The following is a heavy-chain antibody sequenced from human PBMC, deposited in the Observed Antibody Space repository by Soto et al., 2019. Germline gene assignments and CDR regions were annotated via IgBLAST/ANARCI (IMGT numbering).Heavy chain of an antibody. CDR1: GGTFSSYA. Sequence: GASVKVSCKASGGTFSSYAISWVRQAPGQGLEWMGGIIPIFGTANYAQKFQGRVTITADESTSTAYMELSSLRSEDTAVYYCAIHYYDSSGYLNWFDPWGQGTLVTVS. J-gene: IGHJ5*02. CDR3: AIHYYDSSGYLNWFDP. CDR2: IIPIFGTA. V-gene: IGHV1-69*13. D-gene: IGHD3-22*01.